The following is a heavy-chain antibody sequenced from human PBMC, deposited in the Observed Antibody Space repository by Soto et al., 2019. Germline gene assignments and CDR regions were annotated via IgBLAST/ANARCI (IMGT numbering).Heavy chain of an antibody. CDR3: VRHREYYYGMDA. V-gene: IGHV5-51*01. J-gene: IGHJ6*02. CDR2: IYPGDSDT. Sequence: PGESLKISCKGSGYNFTDYWIDWVRQMPGKGLEWMGSIYPGDSDTRYSPSFQGQVTILADKSINSAQLQWSSLKASDTAMYYCVRHREYYYGMDAWGQGTTVTVSS. CDR1: GYNFTDYW.